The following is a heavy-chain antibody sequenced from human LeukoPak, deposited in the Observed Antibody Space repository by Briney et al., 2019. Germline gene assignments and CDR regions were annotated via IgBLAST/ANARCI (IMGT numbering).Heavy chain of an antibody. CDR3: ARAHSYVGYYYMDV. CDR1: GYTFTKYD. CDR2: INPNNGNT. D-gene: IGHD5-18*01. V-gene: IGHV1-8*01. Sequence: ASVKVSCKASGYTFTKYDINWVRQASGQGLEWMGWINPNNGNTGYAEKFQGRVTMTTDTSTSTVYMELRSLRSDDTAVYYCARAHSYVGYYYMDVWGKGTTVTVSS. J-gene: IGHJ6*03.